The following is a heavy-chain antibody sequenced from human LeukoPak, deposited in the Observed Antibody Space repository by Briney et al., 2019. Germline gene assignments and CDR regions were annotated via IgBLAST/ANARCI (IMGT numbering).Heavy chain of an antibody. CDR1: GGSISSGGYY. CDR2: IYYSGST. V-gene: IGHV4-31*03. Sequence: SETLSLTCTVSGGSISSGGYYWSWIRQHPGKGLEWIGYIYYSGSTYYNPSLKSRVTISVDTSKNQFSLKLSSVTAADTAVYYCARYSNHVDYFDSWGQGTLVTVSS. J-gene: IGHJ4*02. D-gene: IGHD4-11*01. CDR3: ARYSNHVDYFDS.